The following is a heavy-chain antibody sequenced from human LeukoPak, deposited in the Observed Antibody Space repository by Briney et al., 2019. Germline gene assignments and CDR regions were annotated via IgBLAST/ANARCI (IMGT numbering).Heavy chain of an antibody. J-gene: IGHJ4*02. CDR1: GFTFSSST. D-gene: IGHD3-10*01. Sequence: PGGSLRLSCAASGFTFSSSTMSWVRQAPGKGLEWVSGIHDSGDTTYYADSVKGRFTISRDNSKNTFYLQMSSLRAEDTAIYYCAREVRGTSRNWGQGTLVTVSS. CDR3: AREVRGTSRN. CDR2: IHDSGDTT. V-gene: IGHV3-23*01.